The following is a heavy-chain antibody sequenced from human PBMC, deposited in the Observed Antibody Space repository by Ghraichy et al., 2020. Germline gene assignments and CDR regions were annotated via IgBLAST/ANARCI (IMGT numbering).Heavy chain of an antibody. V-gene: IGHV1-2*04. CDR3: AREGGYCNSTSCPRDYYGLDV. Sequence: VKVSCRASGYTFTAYYIHWVRQAPGQGLEWMGWISPTGGATSLAQKFQGWVNMTRDTSMNTTYMDLNRLKSDDTAVYYCAREGGYCNSTSCPRDYYGLDVWGQGTTVTVSS. J-gene: IGHJ6*02. D-gene: IGHD2-2*01. CDR1: GYTFTAYY. CDR2: ISPTGGAT.